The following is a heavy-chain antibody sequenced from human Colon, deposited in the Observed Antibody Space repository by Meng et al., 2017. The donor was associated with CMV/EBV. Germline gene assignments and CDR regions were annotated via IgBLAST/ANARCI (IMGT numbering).Heavy chain of an antibody. Sequence: HVRQVHEGDEVKKPWASGRVSFKASGYTFTGYYMHWLRQAPGQGLEWMGWINPNSGGTNYAQKFQGRVTMTRDTSISTAYMELSRLRSDDTAVYYCARDLRVWFGEFKNWGQGTLVTVSS. J-gene: IGHJ4*02. CDR1: GYTFTGYY. CDR2: INPNSGGT. D-gene: IGHD3-10*01. V-gene: IGHV1-2*02. CDR3: ARDLRVWFGEFKN.